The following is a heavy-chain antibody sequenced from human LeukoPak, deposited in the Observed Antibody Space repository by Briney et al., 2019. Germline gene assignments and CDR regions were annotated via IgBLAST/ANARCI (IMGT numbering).Heavy chain of an antibody. CDR3: ARESQRRRDGYNSVNWGLGFDY. V-gene: IGHV3-23*01. Sequence: GGSLRLSCAASGFIFSSYPMSWVRQAPGKGLEWVSGISGSGAGTYYADSVKGRFTISRDNSENMLYLQMSGLRGEDTAIYYCARESQRRRDGYNSVNWGLGFDYWGQGVLVTVSS. CDR2: ISGSGAGT. D-gene: IGHD5-24*01. CDR1: GFIFSSYP. J-gene: IGHJ4*02.